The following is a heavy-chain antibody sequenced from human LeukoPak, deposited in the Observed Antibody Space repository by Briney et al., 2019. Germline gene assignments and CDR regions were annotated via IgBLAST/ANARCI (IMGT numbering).Heavy chain of an antibody. V-gene: IGHV1-2*02. CDR3: ARDRGIYYDILTGYSSHFDY. Sequence: GASVKVSCKASGYTFTGYYMHWVRQAPGQGLEWMGWINPNSGGTNYAQKFQGRVTMTRDTSISTAYMELSRLRSDDTAVYYCARDRGIYYDILTGYSSHFDYWGQGTLVTVSS. CDR1: GYTFTGYY. D-gene: IGHD3-9*01. CDR2: INPNSGGT. J-gene: IGHJ4*02.